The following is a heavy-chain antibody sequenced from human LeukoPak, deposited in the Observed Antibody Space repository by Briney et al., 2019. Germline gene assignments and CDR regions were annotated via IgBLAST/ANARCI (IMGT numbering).Heavy chain of an antibody. CDR3: ARDSKGSYGYYNWFDP. J-gene: IGHJ5*02. V-gene: IGHV4-59*01. CDR1: GGSISSYY. D-gene: IGHD5-18*01. Sequence: KPSETLSLTCTVSGGSISSYYWSWIRQPPGKGLEWIGYIYYSGSTNCNPSLKSRVTISVDTSKNQFSLKLSSVTAADTAVYYCARDSKGSYGYYNWFDPWGQGTLVTVSS. CDR2: IYYSGST.